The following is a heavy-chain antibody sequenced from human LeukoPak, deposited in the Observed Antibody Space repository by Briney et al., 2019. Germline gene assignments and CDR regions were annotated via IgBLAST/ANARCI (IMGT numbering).Heavy chain of an antibody. CDR3: ARPIAAAGTDNHWFDP. D-gene: IGHD6-13*01. V-gene: IGHV4-39*01. CDR2: IYYSGST. J-gene: IGHJ5*02. Sequence: PSETLSLTCTVSGGSISSSSYYWGWIRQPPGKGLEWIGSIYYSGSTYYNPSLKSRVTISLDTSKNPFSLKLSSVTAADTAVYYCARPIAAAGTDNHWFDPWGQGTLVTVSS. CDR1: GGSISSSSYY.